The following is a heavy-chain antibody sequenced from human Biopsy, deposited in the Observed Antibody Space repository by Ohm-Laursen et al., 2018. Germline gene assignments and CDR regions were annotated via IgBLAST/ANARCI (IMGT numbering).Heavy chain of an antibody. J-gene: IGHJ4*02. Sequence: SLRLSCAASGLTFAHFEMTWVRQAPGKGLEWVTNMNEDETIKNYVDSVKGRFTISRDNAKNSLYLQLNSLRAEDTAVYYCARAGYSSGYDYWGQGTLVTVSS. CDR2: MNEDETIK. V-gene: IGHV3-7*01. CDR1: GLTFAHFE. D-gene: IGHD3-22*01. CDR3: ARAGYSSGYDY.